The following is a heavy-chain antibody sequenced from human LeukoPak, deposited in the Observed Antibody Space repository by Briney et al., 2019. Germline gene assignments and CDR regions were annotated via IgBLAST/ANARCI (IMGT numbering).Heavy chain of an antibody. Sequence: GGSLRLSCAASGFTFSSYSMNWVRQAPGKGLEWVSSISSSSSYIYYADSVKGRFTISRDNAKNSLYLQMNSLRAEDTAVYYCASGLPGTIFGVVIWPLQKRVPDYWGQGTLVTVSS. CDR1: GFTFSSYS. V-gene: IGHV3-21*01. D-gene: IGHD3-3*01. CDR3: ASGLPGTIFGVVIWPLQKRVPDY. J-gene: IGHJ4*02. CDR2: ISSSSSYI.